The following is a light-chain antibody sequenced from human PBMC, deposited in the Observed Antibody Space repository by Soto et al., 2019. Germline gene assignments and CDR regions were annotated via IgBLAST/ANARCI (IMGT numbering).Light chain of an antibody. CDR3: CSHSSSITWM. V-gene: IGLV2-14*03. CDR1: SSDVGGYNF. Sequence: QSALTQTASVSGSPGQSITMSCTGTSSDVGGYNFVSWYQQHPGKAPKLIVHEVANRLSGVSGRFSGSKSGNTAFLTISGLQAEDEAVYYCCSHSSSITWMFGGGTKLNVL. CDR2: EVA. J-gene: IGLJ3*02.